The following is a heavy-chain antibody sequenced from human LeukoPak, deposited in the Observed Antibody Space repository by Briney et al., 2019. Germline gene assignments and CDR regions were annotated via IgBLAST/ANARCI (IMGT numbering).Heavy chain of an antibody. J-gene: IGHJ4*02. CDR1: GFTFSNYA. CDR3: AKQEGPYCSGGSRYGAGYYFDY. Sequence: GGSLRLSCAASGFTFSNYAMSWVRQAPGEGLEWGSAISGRGGSTYYADSVTGRVTISRDSSKNTLYLQMTRLRAEDTAVHYCAKQEGPYCSGGSRYGAGYYFDYWGPGTLVPVSP. V-gene: IGHV3-23*01. CDR2: ISGRGGST. D-gene: IGHD2-15*01.